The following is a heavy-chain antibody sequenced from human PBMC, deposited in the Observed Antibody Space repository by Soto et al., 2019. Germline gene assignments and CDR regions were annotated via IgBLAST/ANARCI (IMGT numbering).Heavy chain of an antibody. D-gene: IGHD2-21*02. V-gene: IGHV3-53*01. CDR2: IYRDGST. Sequence: EVQLVESGGGLIQPGGSLRLSCAASGLTVSSNYMSWVRQAPGKGLEWVSVIYRDGSTYYADSVKGRFTISRDHSKNTWDLQMNCLTADDTAVYFRANGGWAFWGTDCYRAFDYWGQGTLVTVSS. J-gene: IGHJ4*02. CDR3: ANGGWAFWGTDCYRAFDY. CDR1: GLTVSSNY.